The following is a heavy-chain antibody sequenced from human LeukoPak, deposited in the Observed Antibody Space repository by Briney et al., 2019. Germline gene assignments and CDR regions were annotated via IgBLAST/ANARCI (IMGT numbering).Heavy chain of an antibody. J-gene: IGHJ4*02. Sequence: SETLSLTCTVSGGSISSYYWNWIRQPPGKGLEWIGYISYSGSTNYNPSLKSRVTISLDTSKNQFSLQLSSVTAADAAVYYCARGQYSGSWSYYFDYWGQGTLVTASS. CDR1: GGSISSYY. V-gene: IGHV4-59*01. CDR3: ARGQYSGSWSYYFDY. D-gene: IGHD6-13*01. CDR2: ISYSGST.